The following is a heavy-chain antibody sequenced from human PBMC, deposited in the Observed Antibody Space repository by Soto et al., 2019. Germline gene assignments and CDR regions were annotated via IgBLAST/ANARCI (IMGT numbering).Heavy chain of an antibody. V-gene: IGHV4-59*12. CDR1: GGSIRGYY. D-gene: IGHD4-17*01. CDR2: IYYTGST. J-gene: IGHJ4*02. Sequence: NPSETLSLTCTVSGGSIRGYYWSWIRQTPGKGLEWIGEIYYTGSTNYNPSLKSRVTISVDTSKNQFSLKLSSVTAADTAVYYCARVGVTTGFSQDYWGQGTLVTVSS. CDR3: ARVGVTTGFSQDY.